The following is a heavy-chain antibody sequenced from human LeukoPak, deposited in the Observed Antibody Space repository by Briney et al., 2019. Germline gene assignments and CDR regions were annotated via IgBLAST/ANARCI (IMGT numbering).Heavy chain of an antibody. CDR1: GYTCTGYY. Sequence: ASAKVSCKASGYTCTGYYMHWVRQAAGQWLEWMGRSNPNSGGTNYAQKFQGRVTMTRDTSISTAYMELSRLRSDDTAVYYCARDDYGDYVVTRGMDVWGQGTTVTVSS. J-gene: IGHJ6*02. V-gene: IGHV1-2*06. CDR3: ARDDYGDYVVTRGMDV. CDR2: SNPNSGGT. D-gene: IGHD4-17*01.